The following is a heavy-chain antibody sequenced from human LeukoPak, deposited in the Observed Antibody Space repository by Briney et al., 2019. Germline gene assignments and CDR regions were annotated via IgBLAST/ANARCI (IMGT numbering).Heavy chain of an antibody. CDR1: GGSVSSGSYY. J-gene: IGHJ6*02. D-gene: IGHD2-2*01. CDR3: ARSVRYCSGTSCA. CDR2: IYYSGST. Sequence: SETLSLTCTVSGGSVSSGSYYWGWIRQPPGKGLEWLGNIYYSGSTYYNPSLKSRVTISVDTSKNQFSLKLSSVTAADTAVYYCARSVRYCSGTSCAWGQGTTVTVSS. V-gene: IGHV4-39*07.